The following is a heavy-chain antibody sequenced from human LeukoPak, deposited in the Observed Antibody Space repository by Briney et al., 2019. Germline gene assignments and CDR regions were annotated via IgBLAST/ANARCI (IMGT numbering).Heavy chain of an antibody. D-gene: IGHD3-10*01. V-gene: IGHV3-15*01. Sequence: GGSLRLSCVASGLTFNTAWMTWVRQAPGKGLEWVCRIKRTSDGGTSDYSAAVKGRFSISRDDSKNTIYIQMNSLKPEDTALYYCATDPVGYYGSGAGQWGQGTLVTVSS. CDR3: ATDPVGYYGSGAGQ. J-gene: IGHJ4*02. CDR1: GLTFNTAW. CDR2: IKRTSDGGTS.